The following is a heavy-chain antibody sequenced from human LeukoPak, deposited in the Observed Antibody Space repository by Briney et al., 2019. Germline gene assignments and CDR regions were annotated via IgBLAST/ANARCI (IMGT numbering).Heavy chain of an antibody. CDR3: ARVDSSGRGKIYYYYYMDV. J-gene: IGHJ6*03. V-gene: IGHV4-59*01. CDR1: GGSISSYY. CDR2: IYYSGST. Sequence: SETLSLTCTVSGGSISSYYWSWLRQPPGKGLEGIGYIYYSGSTNYNPSLKSRVTISVDTSKNQFSLKLSSVTAADTAVYYCARVDSSGRGKIYYYYYMDVWGKGTTVTVSS. D-gene: IGHD6-19*01.